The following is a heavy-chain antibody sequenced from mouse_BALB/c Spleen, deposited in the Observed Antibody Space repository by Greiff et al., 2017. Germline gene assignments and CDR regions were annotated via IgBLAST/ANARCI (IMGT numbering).Heavy chain of an antibody. CDR2: ISSGGSYT. CDR3: TRGYRYDEAFDY. J-gene: IGHJ2*01. Sequence: EVNVVESGGGLVKPGGSLKLSCAASGFTFSSYTMSWVRQTPEKRLEWVATISSGGSYTYYPDSVKGRFTISRDNAKNTLYLQMSSLKSEDTAMYYCTRGYRYDEAFDYWGQGTTLTVSS. D-gene: IGHD2-14*01. CDR1: GFTFSSYT. V-gene: IGHV5-6-4*01.